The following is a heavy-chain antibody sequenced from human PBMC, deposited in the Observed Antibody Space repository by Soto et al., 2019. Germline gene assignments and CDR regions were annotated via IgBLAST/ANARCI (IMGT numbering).Heavy chain of an antibody. Sequence: QGQLVQSGAEVKKPGASVNVSCKASGYTSSIYGISWVRQAPGQGLEWMAWISGYNGNIKYAQKLQGRVTVATDPTTTGAYMELRSLRSYDTAVYYCARDVSGGTYPWFFDLWGRGTLVTVSS. CDR3: ARDVSGGTYPWFFDL. CDR1: GYTSSIYG. CDR2: ISGYNGNI. D-gene: IGHD2-15*01. V-gene: IGHV1-18*04. J-gene: IGHJ2*01.